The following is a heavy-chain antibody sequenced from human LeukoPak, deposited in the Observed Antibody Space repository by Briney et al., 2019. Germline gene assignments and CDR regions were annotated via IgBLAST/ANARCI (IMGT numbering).Heavy chain of an antibody. CDR2: IYYSGST. D-gene: IGHD2-8*01. V-gene: IGHV4-59*01. Sequence: SETLSLTCTVSGGSISSYYWSWIRQPPGKGLEWIGYIYYSGSTDSNPSLKSRVTISVDTSKNQFSLKLSSVTAADTAVYYCARTALYCTNGVCYTNYYYGMDVWGQGTTVTVSS. J-gene: IGHJ6*02. CDR1: GGSISSYY. CDR3: ARTALYCTNGVCYTNYYYGMDV.